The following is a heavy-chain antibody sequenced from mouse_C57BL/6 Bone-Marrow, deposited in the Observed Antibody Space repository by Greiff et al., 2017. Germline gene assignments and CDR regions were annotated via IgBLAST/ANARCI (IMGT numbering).Heavy chain of an antibody. D-gene: IGHD1-1*01. Sequence: VQLQQPGAELVMPGASVKLSCKASGYTFTSYWMHWVKQRPGQGLEWIGEIDPSDSYTNYNQKFKGKSTLTVDKSSSTAYMQLSSLTSEDSAVYYCARFNYYGSRNWYFDVWGTGTTVTDSS. CDR3: ARFNYYGSRNWYFDV. J-gene: IGHJ1*03. CDR2: IDPSDSYT. V-gene: IGHV1-69*01. CDR1: GYTFTSYW.